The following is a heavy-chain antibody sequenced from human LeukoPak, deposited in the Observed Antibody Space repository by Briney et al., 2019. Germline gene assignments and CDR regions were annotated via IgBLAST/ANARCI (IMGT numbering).Heavy chain of an antibody. V-gene: IGHV3-30*03. D-gene: IGHD6-13*01. Sequence: SXXASGFTLSSYGMHWVRQAPGKGLXXVAVTSYDGRKKYYVDSVKGRFTISRDTSKNTLYLQMNSLRTEDTAIYYCARDLSSSWALDYWGQGTLVTVSS. CDR1: GFTLSSYG. J-gene: IGHJ4*02. CDR2: TSYDGRKK. CDR3: ARDLSSSWALDY.